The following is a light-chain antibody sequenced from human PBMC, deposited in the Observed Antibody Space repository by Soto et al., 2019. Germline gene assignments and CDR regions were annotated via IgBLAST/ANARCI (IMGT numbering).Light chain of an antibody. J-gene: IGKJ2*01. V-gene: IGKV1-5*01. CDR2: DAS. CDR1: QSISSW. CDR3: QQYGSYSSFT. Sequence: DIQMTQSPSTLSASVGDRVTITCRASQSISSWLAWYQQKPGKAPKVLIYDASSLESGVPSRFSGSGSGTEFTLTISSLQPDDSATYYCQQYGSYSSFTFGPGTKLEIK.